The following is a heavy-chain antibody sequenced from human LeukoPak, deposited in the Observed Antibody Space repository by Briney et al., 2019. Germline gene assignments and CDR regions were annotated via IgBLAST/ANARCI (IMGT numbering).Heavy chain of an antibody. D-gene: IGHD5-24*01. J-gene: IGHJ4*02. CDR1: GFTFSSYW. V-gene: IGHV3-74*01. CDR2: INGDGSST. CDR3: ASPRYSYGVPTDY. Sequence: PGGSLRFSCAASGFTFSSYWMHWVRQAPGKGLVWASRINGDGSSTSYADSVKGRFTISRDNAKNTLYLQMNSLRAEDTAVYYCASPRYSYGVPTDYWGQGTLVTVSS.